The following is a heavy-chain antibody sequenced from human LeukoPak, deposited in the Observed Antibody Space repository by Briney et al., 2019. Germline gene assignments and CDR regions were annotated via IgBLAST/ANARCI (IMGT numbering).Heavy chain of an antibody. Sequence: SETLSLTCTVSGGSISSYYWSWIRQPPGKGLEWIGYIYYSGSTIYNPSLKSRVTISVDTSKNQFSLKLSSVTAADTAVYYCAREGGSYPNWFDPWGQGTLVTVSS. V-gene: IGHV4-59*01. CDR3: AREGGSYPNWFDP. J-gene: IGHJ5*02. D-gene: IGHD1-26*01. CDR2: IYYSGST. CDR1: GGSISSYY.